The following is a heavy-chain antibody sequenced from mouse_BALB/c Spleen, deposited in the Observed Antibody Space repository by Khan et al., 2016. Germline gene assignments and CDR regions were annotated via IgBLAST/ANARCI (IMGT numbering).Heavy chain of an antibody. J-gene: IGHJ2*01. CDR1: GYTFTSYN. V-gene: IGHV1-12*01. D-gene: IGHD2-14*01. CDR2: IYPGNGDT. Sequence: QVQLQQPGAELVKPGASVKMSCKASGYTFTSYNMHWVKQTPGQGLEWIGAIYPGNGDTSYNQKFKGKATLTADKSSSTALMQLSSLTSEDSAVYYCAREGNYFDYWGQDTTLTVSS. CDR3: AREGNYFDY.